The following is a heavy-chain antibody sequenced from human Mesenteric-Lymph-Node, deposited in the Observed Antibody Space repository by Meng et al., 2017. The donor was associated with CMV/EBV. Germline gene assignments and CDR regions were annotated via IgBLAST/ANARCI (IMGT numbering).Heavy chain of an antibody. Sequence: GESLKISCTASGFNFNKAWMSWVRQAPGQGLEWVGRSRSETDGGTTDYPAPVRGRFTISRDDSKNTLYLHMNSLKTEDTAVYYCTTSLYSIYDFWSGYFPYWGQGTLVTVSS. D-gene: IGHD3-3*01. V-gene: IGHV3-15*01. CDR3: TTSLYSIYDFWSGYFPY. J-gene: IGHJ4*02. CDR2: SRSETDGGTT. CDR1: GFNFNKAW.